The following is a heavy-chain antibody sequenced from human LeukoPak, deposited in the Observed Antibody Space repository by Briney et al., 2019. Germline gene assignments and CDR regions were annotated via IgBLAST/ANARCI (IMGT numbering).Heavy chain of an antibody. CDR2: ISGSGGST. D-gene: IGHD4-17*01. J-gene: IGHJ4*02. CDR1: GFTFSSYA. CDR3: AKDLGYGDFADY. V-gene: IGHV3-23*01. Sequence: GGSLRLSCVASGFTFSSYAMSWVRQAPGKGLEWVSAISGSGGSTYYADSVKGRFTISRDNSKNTLYLQMNSLRAEDTAVYYCAKDLGYGDFADYWGQGTLVTVSS.